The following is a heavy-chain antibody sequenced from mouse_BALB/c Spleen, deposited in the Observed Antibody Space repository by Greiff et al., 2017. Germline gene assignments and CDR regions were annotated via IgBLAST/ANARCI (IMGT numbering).Heavy chain of an antibody. D-gene: IGHD2-1*01. V-gene: IGHV1-4*01. Sequence: VQLQQSGAELARPGASVKMSCKASGYTFTSYTMHWVKQRPGQGLEWIGYINPSSGYTNYNQKFKDKATLTADKSSSTAYMQLSSLTSEDSAVYYCARGGLLPWFAYWGQGTLVTVSA. CDR1: GYTFTSYT. CDR3: ARGGLLPWFAY. J-gene: IGHJ3*01. CDR2: INPSSGYT.